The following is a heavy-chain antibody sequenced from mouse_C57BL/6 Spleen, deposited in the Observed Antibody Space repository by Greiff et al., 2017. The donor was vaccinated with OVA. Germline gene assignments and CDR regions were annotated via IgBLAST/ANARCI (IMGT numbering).Heavy chain of an antibody. J-gene: IGHJ2*01. CDR1: GFTFSSYG. CDR2: ISSGGSYT. CDR3: ARERGITTVVADYFDD. V-gene: IGHV5-6*01. D-gene: IGHD1-1*01. Sequence: EVQVVESGGDLVKPGGSLKLSCAASGFTFSSYGMSWVRQTPDKRLEWVATISSGGSYTYYPDTVKGRFTISRANAKNTLYLQMSRLKSEETAMYYCARERGITTVVADYFDDWGQGTTLTVSS.